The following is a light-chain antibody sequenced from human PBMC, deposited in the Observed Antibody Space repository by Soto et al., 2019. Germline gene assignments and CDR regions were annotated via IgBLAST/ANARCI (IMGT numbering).Light chain of an antibody. CDR1: SSNIGSNY. V-gene: IGLV1-47*01. CDR3: AAWGDSLSGRV. CDR2: TNN. J-gene: IGLJ2*01. Sequence: QPVLTQPHSASGTPGQRVTISCSGRSSNIGSNYVYWYQQLPGTARKLLIYTNNQRPSGVPDRFSGSKSGTSASLAISGLQSEDKADYYCAAWGDSLSGRVFGGGTKRTV.